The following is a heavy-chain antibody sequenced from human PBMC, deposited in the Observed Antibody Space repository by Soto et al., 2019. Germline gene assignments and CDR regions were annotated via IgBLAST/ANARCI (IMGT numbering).Heavy chain of an antibody. Sequence: QVQLVQSGAEVKKPGASVKVSCKASGYTFTSYGISWVRQAPGQGLEWMGWISAYNGNTNYAQKLQGRVTMTTDTSTSTAYMELRSLRSDDTAVYYRARVEGVMITFGGAPVRANWFDPWGQGTLVTVSS. CDR2: ISAYNGNT. J-gene: IGHJ5*02. CDR3: ARVEGVMITFGGAPVRANWFDP. CDR1: GYTFTSYG. V-gene: IGHV1-18*04. D-gene: IGHD3-16*01.